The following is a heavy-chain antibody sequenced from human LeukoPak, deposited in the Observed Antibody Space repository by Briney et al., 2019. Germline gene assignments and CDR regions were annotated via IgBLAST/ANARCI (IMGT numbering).Heavy chain of an antibody. J-gene: IGHJ2*01. V-gene: IGHV4-59*01. Sequence: SETLSLTCTVSGGSISSYYWSWIRQPPGKGLEWIRYIYYSGSTNYNPSLKSRVTISVDTSKNQFSLKLSSVTAADTAVYYCARYYYDSSGYPKALWYFDLWGRGTLVTVSS. CDR1: GGSISSYY. D-gene: IGHD3-22*01. CDR3: ARYYYDSSGYPKALWYFDL. CDR2: IYYSGST.